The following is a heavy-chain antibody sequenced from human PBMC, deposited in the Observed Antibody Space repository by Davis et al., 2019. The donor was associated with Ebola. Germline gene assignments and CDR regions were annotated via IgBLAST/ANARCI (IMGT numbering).Heavy chain of an antibody. J-gene: IGHJ6*04. Sequence: MPSETLSLTCAVYGGSFSGYYWGWIRQPPGKGLEWIGSVSYSGLTYYNPSLKSRVTVSVDTPKNQLSLKFNSVTAADTAVYYCARGINVWGKGTTVTVSS. CDR2: VSYSGLT. V-gene: IGHV4-34*01. CDR3: ARGINV. CDR1: GGSFSGYY.